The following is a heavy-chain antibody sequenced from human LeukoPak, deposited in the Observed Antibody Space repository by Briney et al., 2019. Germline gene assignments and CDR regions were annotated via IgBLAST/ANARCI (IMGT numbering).Heavy chain of an antibody. Sequence: ASVKVSCKASGYTFTSYAMHWVRQAPGQRLEWMGWINAGNGNTKYSQKFQGRVTITRDTSASTAYMEPSSLRSEDTAVYYCARARLVWIGYYSSFDPWGQGTLVTVSS. V-gene: IGHV1-3*01. D-gene: IGHD3-3*01. CDR3: ARARLVWIGYYSSFDP. CDR2: INAGNGNT. J-gene: IGHJ5*02. CDR1: GYTFTSYA.